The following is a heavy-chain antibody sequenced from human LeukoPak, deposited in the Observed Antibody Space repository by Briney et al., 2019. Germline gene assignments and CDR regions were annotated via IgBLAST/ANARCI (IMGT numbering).Heavy chain of an antibody. Sequence: GGSLRLSCAASGFTFSSYEMNWVRQAPGKGLEWVSYISSSSSYIYYADSVKGRFTISRDNAKNSLYLQMNSLRAEDTAVYYCARDDYDSSGYHANAFDIWGQGTMVTVSS. J-gene: IGHJ3*02. CDR3: ARDDYDSSGYHANAFDI. D-gene: IGHD3-22*01. V-gene: IGHV3-21*05. CDR1: GFTFSSYE. CDR2: ISSSSSYI.